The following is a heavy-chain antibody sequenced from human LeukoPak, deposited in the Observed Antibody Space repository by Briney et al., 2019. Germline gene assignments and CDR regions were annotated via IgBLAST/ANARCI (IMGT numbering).Heavy chain of an antibody. CDR3: AIVRTSITNPFDY. Sequence: GGSLRLSCAASGFTFSTYWMSWVRQAPGKGLECVANINQEGSAQYYVASVKGGFTISGKNAKNSLYLQMNSLRAEDPAVYSGAIVRTSITNPFDYWGQGTQVTVSS. V-gene: IGHV3-7*05. J-gene: IGHJ4*02. CDR1: GFTFSTYW. CDR2: INQEGSAQ. D-gene: IGHD1-14*01.